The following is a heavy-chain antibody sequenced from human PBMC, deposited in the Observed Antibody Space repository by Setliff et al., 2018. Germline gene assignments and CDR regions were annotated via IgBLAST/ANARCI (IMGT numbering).Heavy chain of an antibody. Sequence: PSETLSLTCTVSGGSINSGVYYWGWIRQPPGKGLEWIGTVYESGTTYYNPSLKSRVTIFVDTSKNQFSLNLNSVTAADTGVYYCASCRYQVPYDYWGQGILVTVSS. CDR3: ASCRYQVPYDY. CDR1: GGSINSGVYY. J-gene: IGHJ4*02. D-gene: IGHD2-2*01. V-gene: IGHV4-39*01. CDR2: VYESGTT.